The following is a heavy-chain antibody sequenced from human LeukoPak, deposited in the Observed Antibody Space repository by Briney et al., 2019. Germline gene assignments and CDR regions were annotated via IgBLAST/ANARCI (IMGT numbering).Heavy chain of an antibody. D-gene: IGHD6-6*01. V-gene: IGHV5-51*01. Sequence: GGSLKISCKGSGYRFTSYWIGWVRPMPGKGLEWMGIIYPGDSDTRYSPSFQGQVTISADKSISTAYLQWSSLKASDTAMYYCARLAGSSVTPFDYWGQGTLVTVSS. J-gene: IGHJ4*02. CDR1: GYRFTSYW. CDR3: ARLAGSSVTPFDY. CDR2: IYPGDSDT.